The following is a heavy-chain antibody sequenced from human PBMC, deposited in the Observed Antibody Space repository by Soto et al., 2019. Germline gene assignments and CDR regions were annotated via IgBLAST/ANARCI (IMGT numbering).Heavy chain of an antibody. J-gene: IGHJ5*02. CDR1: GGTFSSYA. Sequence: QVQLVQYGAEVKKPGSSVKVSCKASGGTFSSYAISWVRQAPGQGLEWMGGIIPIFGTANYAKKLQGRVTITADESTSTAYMELSSLRSEDTAVYYCARDRSSGYSYGYGIGFWFDPWGQGTLVTVSS. V-gene: IGHV1-69*01. CDR3: ARDRSSGYSYGYGIGFWFDP. D-gene: IGHD5-18*01. CDR2: IIPIFGTA.